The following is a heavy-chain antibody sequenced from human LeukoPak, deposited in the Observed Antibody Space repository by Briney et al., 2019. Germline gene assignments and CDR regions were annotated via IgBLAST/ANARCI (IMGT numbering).Heavy chain of an antibody. CDR3: ARATIFGVVITLDY. Sequence: SGTLSLTCTVSGGSISSSSYYWGWIRQPPGKGLEWIGSIYYSGSTYYNPSLKSRVTISVDTSKNQFSLKLSSVTAADTAVYYCARATIFGVVITLDYWGQGTLVTVSS. D-gene: IGHD3-3*01. V-gene: IGHV4-39*01. CDR2: IYYSGST. CDR1: GGSISSSSYY. J-gene: IGHJ4*02.